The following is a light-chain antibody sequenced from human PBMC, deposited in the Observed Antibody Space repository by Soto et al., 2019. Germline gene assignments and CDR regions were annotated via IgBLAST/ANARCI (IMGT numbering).Light chain of an antibody. CDR1: SSDVGGYNF. CDR3: SSYTSSRTLV. Sequence: QSALTQPASVSGSPGQSITISCTGTSSDVGGYNFVSWYQQHPGKAPKLIFYEVSNRPSGVSSRFSGSKSGNTASLTISGLQAEDEADYYCSSYTSSRTLVFGGGTKLTVL. J-gene: IGLJ2*01. V-gene: IGLV2-14*01. CDR2: EVS.